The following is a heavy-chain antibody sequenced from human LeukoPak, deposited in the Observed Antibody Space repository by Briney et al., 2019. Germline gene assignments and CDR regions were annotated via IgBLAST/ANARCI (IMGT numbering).Heavy chain of an antibody. J-gene: IGHJ6*02. CDR2: IGAYNGNT. V-gene: IGHV1-18*01. CDR1: GYTFTSYG. D-gene: IGHD5-18*01. CDR3: ARDVDTAMVTGYYYYGMDV. Sequence: ASVKVSCKASGYTFTSYGISWVRQAPGQGLEWMGWIGAYNGNTNYAQKLQGRVTMTTDTSTSTAYMELRSLRSDDTAVYYCARDVDTAMVTGYYYYGMDVWGQGTTVTVSS.